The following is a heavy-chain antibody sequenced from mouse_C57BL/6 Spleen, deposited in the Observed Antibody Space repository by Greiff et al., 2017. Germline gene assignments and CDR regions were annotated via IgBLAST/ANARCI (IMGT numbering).Heavy chain of an antibody. CDR3: ARRAFDY. V-gene: IGHV5-17*01. CDR2: LSSGSSTL. Sequence: EVKLMESGGGLVKPGGSLKISCAASGFTFSDYGMHWVRQAPEQGLEWVAYLSSGSSTLYYAATVQGRFPIARDKAKNTRFLQMSSMRSEDTAMYDCARRAFDYWGQGTTLTVAS. J-gene: IGHJ2*01. CDR1: GFTFSDYG.